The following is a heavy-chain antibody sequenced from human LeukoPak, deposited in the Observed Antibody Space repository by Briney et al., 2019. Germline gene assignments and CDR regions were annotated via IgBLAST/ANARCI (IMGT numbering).Heavy chain of an antibody. CDR1: GGTFSSYA. J-gene: IGHJ4*02. D-gene: IGHD3-22*01. CDR3: ARSYYYDSSGYWRFDY. V-gene: IGHV1-69*05. Sequence: VKVSCKASGGTFSSYAISWVRQAPGQGLEWMGRIIPIFGTANYAQKFQGRVTIATDESTSTAYMELSSLRSEDTAVYYCARSYYYDSSGYWRFDYWGQGTLVTVSS. CDR2: IIPIFGTA.